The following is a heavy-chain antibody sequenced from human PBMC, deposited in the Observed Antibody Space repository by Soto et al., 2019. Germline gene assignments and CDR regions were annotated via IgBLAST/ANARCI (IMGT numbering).Heavy chain of an antibody. V-gene: IGHV1-18*01. Sequence: ASVKVSCKASGYTFTSYGISWVRQAPGQGLEWMGWISAYSGNTNYAQKLQGRVTMTTDTSTSTAYMELRSLRSDDTAVYYCARVVGYYDSSGKLDYWGQGALVTVSS. CDR3: ARVVGYYDSSGKLDY. D-gene: IGHD3-22*01. J-gene: IGHJ4*02. CDR2: ISAYSGNT. CDR1: GYTFTSYG.